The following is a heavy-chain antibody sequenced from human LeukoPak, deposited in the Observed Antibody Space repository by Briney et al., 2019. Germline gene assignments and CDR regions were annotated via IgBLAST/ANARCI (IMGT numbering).Heavy chain of an antibody. CDR1: GYTLTELS. J-gene: IGHJ3*02. D-gene: IGHD6-13*01. CDR2: FDPEDGET. V-gene: IGHV1-24*01. Sequence: ASVKVSCKVSGYTLTELSMHWVRQAPGKGLEWMGGFDPEDGETIYAQKFQGRVTMTEDTSTDTAYMELSSLRSEDTAVYYCATREQQLDPLDAFDIWGQGTMVTVSS. CDR3: ATREQQLDPLDAFDI.